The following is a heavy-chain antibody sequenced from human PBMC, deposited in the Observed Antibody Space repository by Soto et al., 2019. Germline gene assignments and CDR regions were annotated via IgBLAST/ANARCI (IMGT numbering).Heavy chain of an antibody. V-gene: IGHV4-34*01. CDR3: ARGVTSTFDY. J-gene: IGHJ4*02. CDR1: GGSFSGYH. D-gene: IGHD3-10*01. Sequence: QVRLQQWGAGLLKPSETLSLTCAVYGGSFSGYHWTWIRQPPGKGLEWVGEVTHSGNTNYIPSLKSRVPISIDTSKNQFSLNLSSVTDADPAVFYCARGVTSTFDYWGQGTLVTVSS. CDR2: VTHSGNT.